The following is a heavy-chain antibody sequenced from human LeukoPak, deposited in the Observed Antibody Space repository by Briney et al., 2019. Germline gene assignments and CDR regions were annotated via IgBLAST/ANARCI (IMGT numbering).Heavy chain of an antibody. Sequence: PSETLSLTCTVSGGSISSGSYYWSWIRQPAGKGLEWIGRIYTSGSTNYNPSLKSRVTISVDTSNNQFSLRLSSVTAADTAVYYCVRHGGGTSWLHVDYWGQGTLVTASS. CDR2: IYTSGST. CDR3: VRHGGGTSWLHVDY. CDR1: GGSISSGSYY. J-gene: IGHJ4*02. D-gene: IGHD6-13*01. V-gene: IGHV4-61*02.